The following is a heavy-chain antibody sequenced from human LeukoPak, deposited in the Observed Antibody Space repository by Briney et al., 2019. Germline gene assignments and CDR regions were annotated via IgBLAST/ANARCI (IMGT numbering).Heavy chain of an antibody. D-gene: IGHD3-3*01. CDR1: GFTFSSYA. CDR3: AKDPFGVLLLNGY. Sequence: GGSLRLSCAASGFTFSSYAMSWVRRAPGKGLEWVSAISGSGGSTYYADSVKGRFTISRDNSKNTLYLQMNSLRAEDTAVYYCAKDPFGVLLLNGYWGQGTLVTVSS. V-gene: IGHV3-23*01. J-gene: IGHJ4*02. CDR2: ISGSGGST.